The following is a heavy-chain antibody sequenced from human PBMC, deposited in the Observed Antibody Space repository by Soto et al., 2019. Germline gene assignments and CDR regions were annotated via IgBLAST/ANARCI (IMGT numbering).Heavy chain of an antibody. CDR1: GFTFSNCA. J-gene: IGHJ4*02. CDR3: AKGSAISRPYYFDY. V-gene: IGHV3-23*01. D-gene: IGHD2-2*01. Sequence: EVQLLESGGGLVQPGGSLRLSCAASGFTFSNCAMSWVRQTPGKVLEWVSAITGRGDDTYYADSVKGRFTISRDNSKNALYLQMNTLGAEDTDIYYCAKGSAISRPYYFDYWGQGTLVTVSS. CDR2: ITGRGDDT.